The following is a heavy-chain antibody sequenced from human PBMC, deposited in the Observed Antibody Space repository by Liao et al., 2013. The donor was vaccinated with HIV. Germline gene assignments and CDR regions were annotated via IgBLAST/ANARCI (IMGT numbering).Heavy chain of an antibody. CDR2: SYYSGNT. J-gene: IGHJ3*02. Sequence: QVQLQESGPGLVKPSQTLSLTCTVSGGSISSGDYYWSWIRQPPGKGLEWIGYSYYSGNTYYNPSLKSRVTISLDTSKNQFSLNLRSVTAADTAVFYCARGNAQGYNYAYDAFDIWGQGTMVTVSS. CDR1: GGSISSGDYY. CDR3: ARGNAQGYNYAYDAFDI. D-gene: IGHD5-18*01. V-gene: IGHV4-30-4*01.